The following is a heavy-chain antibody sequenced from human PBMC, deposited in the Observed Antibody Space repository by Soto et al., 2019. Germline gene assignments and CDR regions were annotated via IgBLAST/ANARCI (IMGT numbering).Heavy chain of an antibody. CDR2: VYYSGST. D-gene: IGHD6-19*01. CDR3: ARVIGGWYEHEY. CDR1: GGSMSSYF. J-gene: IGHJ4*02. V-gene: IGHV4-59*01. Sequence: SETLSLTFTVSGGSMSSYFWSWIRQPPGRGLEWIAYVYYSGSTKHNPSLKSRVIISVDTSKNQFSLKLNSVTAAATAVYYCARVIGGWYEHEYWGTGMLVNVSS.